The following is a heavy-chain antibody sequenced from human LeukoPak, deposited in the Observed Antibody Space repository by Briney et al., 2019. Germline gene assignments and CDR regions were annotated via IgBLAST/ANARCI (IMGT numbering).Heavy chain of an antibody. J-gene: IGHJ4*02. CDR3: ARDKGDYYDSSGYSVDY. Sequence: PGGSLRLSCAASGFTFSSYWMHWVRHAPGKGLVWVSRINSDGSSTSYADSVKGRFTISRDHAKNTLYLQMNSLRAEDTAVYYCARDKGDYYDSSGYSVDYWGQGTLVTVSS. V-gene: IGHV3-74*01. CDR2: INSDGSST. CDR1: GFTFSSYW. D-gene: IGHD3-22*01.